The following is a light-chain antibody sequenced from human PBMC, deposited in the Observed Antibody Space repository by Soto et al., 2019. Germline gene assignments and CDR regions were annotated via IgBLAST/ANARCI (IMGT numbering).Light chain of an antibody. CDR1: QSISSS. Sequence: EIVMPQSPGTLSVSPGERATLSCRASQSISSSLAWYQQKPGQAPRLLIYGASTRATAIPARFSGSGSGTEFTLTITSLQPDDFATYYCQQYNSYPWTFGQGTKVDI. CDR3: QQYNSYPWT. CDR2: GAS. V-gene: IGKV3-15*01. J-gene: IGKJ1*01.